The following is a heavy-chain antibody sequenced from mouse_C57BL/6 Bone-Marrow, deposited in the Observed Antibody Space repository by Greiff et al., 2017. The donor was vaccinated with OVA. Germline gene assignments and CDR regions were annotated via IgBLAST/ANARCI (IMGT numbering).Heavy chain of an antibody. CDR2: IYPRSGNT. Sequence: QVQLQQSGAELARPGASVKLSCKASGYTFTSYGISWVKERTGQGLEWIGEIYPRSGNTYYNEKFKGKATLTADKSSSTAYMELRSLTSEDSAVYFCARGRDLLPFAYWGQGTLVTVSA. CDR3: ARGRDLLPFAY. D-gene: IGHD2-1*01. J-gene: IGHJ3*01. CDR1: GYTFTSYG. V-gene: IGHV1-81*01.